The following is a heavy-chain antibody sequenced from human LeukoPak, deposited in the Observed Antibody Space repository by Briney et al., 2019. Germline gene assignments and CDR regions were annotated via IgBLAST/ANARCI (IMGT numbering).Heavy chain of an antibody. CDR1: GGSISSYY. CDR2: IYYSGST. J-gene: IGHJ4*02. CDR3: ARDEDPTYSSGWYD. D-gene: IGHD6-19*01. Sequence: SETLSLTCTVSGGSISSYYWSWIRQPPGKGLEWIGYIYYSGSTNYNPSLKSRVTMSVDTSKNQFSLKLSSVTAADTAVYYCARDEDPTYSSGWYDWGQGTLVTVSS. V-gene: IGHV4-59*12.